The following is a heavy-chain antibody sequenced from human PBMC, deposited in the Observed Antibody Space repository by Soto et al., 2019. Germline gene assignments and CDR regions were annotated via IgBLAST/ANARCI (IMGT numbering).Heavy chain of an antibody. CDR3: CSGYDSHYYYYGMDV. CDR2: ISAYNGNT. CDR1: GYTFTSYG. Sequence: QVQLVQSGAEVKKPGASVKVSCKASGYTFTSYGISWVRQAPGQGLEWMGWISAYNGNTNYAQKLQGRVTMTTDTATSTAYMELRSLRSDDTAVYYCCSGYDSHYYYYGMDVWGQGTTVTVSS. D-gene: IGHD5-12*01. V-gene: IGHV1-18*01. J-gene: IGHJ6*02.